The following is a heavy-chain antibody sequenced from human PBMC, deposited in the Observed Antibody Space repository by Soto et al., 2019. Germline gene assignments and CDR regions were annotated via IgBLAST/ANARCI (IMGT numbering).Heavy chain of an antibody. CDR2: ISYDGSNK. J-gene: IGHJ4*02. D-gene: IGHD3-10*01. CDR3: ARDPDSGVLEY. Sequence: GGSLRLSCAASGFTFSSYAMHWVRQAPGKGLEWVAVISYDGSNKYYADSVKGRFTISRDNSKNTLYLQMNSLRAEDTAVYYCARDPDSGVLEYWGQGTLVTVSS. V-gene: IGHV3-30-3*01. CDR1: GFTFSSYA.